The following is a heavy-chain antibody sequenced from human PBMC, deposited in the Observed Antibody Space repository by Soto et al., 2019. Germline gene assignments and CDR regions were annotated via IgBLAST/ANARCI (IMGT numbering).Heavy chain of an antibody. CDR2: IYYSGST. J-gene: IGHJ6*03. V-gene: IGHV4-59*12. D-gene: IGHD2-2*01. CDR3: AREVVEPAAMGNHYYYMDV. Sequence: PWETLSLTCTVSGGSISSYYWSWIRQPPGKGLEWIGYIYYSGSTNYNPSLKSRVTISVDTSKNQFSLRLSSVTAADTAVYYCAREVVEPAAMGNHYYYMDVWGKGTTVTVSS. CDR1: GGSISSYY.